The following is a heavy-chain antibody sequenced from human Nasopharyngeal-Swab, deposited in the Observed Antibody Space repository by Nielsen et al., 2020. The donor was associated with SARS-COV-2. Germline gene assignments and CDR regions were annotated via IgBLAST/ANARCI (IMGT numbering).Heavy chain of an antibody. Sequence: GGSLRLSCAASGFTFSSYWMSWVRQAPGKGLEWVANIKQDGGEKNYVDSVKGRFTISRDNAKNSLYLQTNTLRAEDTAVYYCVRDVIATVTTPPDYWGQGTLVTVSS. V-gene: IGHV3-7*01. J-gene: IGHJ4*02. D-gene: IGHD4-17*01. CDR3: VRDVIATVTTPPDY. CDR1: GFTFSSYW. CDR2: IKQDGGEK.